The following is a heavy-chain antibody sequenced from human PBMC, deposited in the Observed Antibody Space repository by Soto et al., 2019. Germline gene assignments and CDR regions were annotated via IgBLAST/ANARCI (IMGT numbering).Heavy chain of an antibody. CDR1: GFTFSTYW. CDR2: INTDGSST. CDR3: ARGMTRRGLTGWCFDL. Sequence: EVQLVESGGGLVQPGGSLRLSCAASGFTFSTYWMHWVRQAPGKGLAWVSRINTDGSSTSYADSVKGRFTISRDNAKNTLYLQMNSLRAEDTAVYYCARGMTRRGLTGWCFDLWGRGTLVTVSS. J-gene: IGHJ2*01. D-gene: IGHD3-10*01. V-gene: IGHV3-74*01.